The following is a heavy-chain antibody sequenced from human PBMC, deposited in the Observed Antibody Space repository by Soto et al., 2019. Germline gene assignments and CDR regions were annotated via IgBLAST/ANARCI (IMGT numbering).Heavy chain of an antibody. CDR2: ISYDGSNK. Sequence: GGSLRLSCAASGLTFSSYGMHWVRQAPGKGLEWVAVISYDGSNKYYADSVKGRFTISRDNSKNTLYLQMNSLRAEDTAVYYCAKEGPGSSSEYSSSWTYYYYGMDVWGQGTTVTVSS. J-gene: IGHJ6*02. V-gene: IGHV3-30*18. CDR1: GLTFSSYG. CDR3: AKEGPGSSSEYSSSWTYYYYGMDV. D-gene: IGHD6-13*01.